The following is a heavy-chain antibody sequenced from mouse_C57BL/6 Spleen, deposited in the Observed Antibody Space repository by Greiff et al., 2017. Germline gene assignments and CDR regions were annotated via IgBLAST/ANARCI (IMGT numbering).Heavy chain of an antibody. V-gene: IGHV1-20*01. D-gene: IGHD2-1*01. CDR3: ARSVYYGNYTAWFAY. J-gene: IGHJ3*01. CDR1: GYSFTGYF. Sequence: EVQLQQSGPELVKPGDSVKISCKASGYSFTGYFMNWVMQSHGKSLEWIGRINPYNGDTFYNQKFKGKATLTVDKASSPAHMEIRSLTSEDSAVYYCARSVYYGNYTAWFAYWGQGTLVTVSA. CDR2: INPYNGDT.